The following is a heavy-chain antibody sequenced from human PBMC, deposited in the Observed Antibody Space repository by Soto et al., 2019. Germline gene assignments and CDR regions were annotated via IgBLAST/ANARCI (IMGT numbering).Heavy chain of an antibody. Sequence: QVQLVQSGAEVKKPGSSVKVSCKASGGTFSSYAISWVRQAPGQGLEWMGGIIPIFGTANYAQKVRGRVTITADESTSTAYMELSSLGSEDTAVYYCARVPSRVDYYYYGMDVWGQGTTVTVSS. CDR1: GGTFSSYA. CDR2: IIPIFGTA. J-gene: IGHJ6*02. V-gene: IGHV1-69*01. CDR3: ARVPSRVDYYYYGMDV.